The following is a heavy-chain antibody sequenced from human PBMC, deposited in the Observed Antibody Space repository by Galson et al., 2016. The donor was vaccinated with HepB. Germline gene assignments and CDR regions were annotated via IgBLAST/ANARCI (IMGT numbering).Heavy chain of an antibody. CDR1: GYSFTSHW. J-gene: IGHJ6*02. V-gene: IGHV5-10-1*01. CDR2: IDPSDSYT. Sequence: QSGAEVKKPGESLKISCKGSGYSFTSHWINWVRQMPGKGLEWMGRIDPSDSYTYYSPSFQGHVIFSVDKSISTAYLQWSSLRASDTAMYYCEATPDYYYDDMDVWGQGTPVTVS. D-gene: IGHD2-15*01. CDR3: EATPDYYYDDMDV.